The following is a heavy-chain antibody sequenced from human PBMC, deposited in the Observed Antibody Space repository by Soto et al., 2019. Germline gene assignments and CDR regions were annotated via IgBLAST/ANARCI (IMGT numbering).Heavy chain of an antibody. CDR2: ISSSTGYI. CDR3: ARAGRDGYNWDY. CDR1: GFTFSSYS. V-gene: IGHV3-21*01. D-gene: IGHD5-12*01. Sequence: EVQLVESGGGLVKPGGSLRLSCATSGFTFSSYSMNWVRQAPGKGLEWVSSISSSTGYIYYADSVKGRFTISRDNAKNSLYLQMISLRAEDTAVYYCARAGRDGYNWDYWGQGTLVTVSS. J-gene: IGHJ4*02.